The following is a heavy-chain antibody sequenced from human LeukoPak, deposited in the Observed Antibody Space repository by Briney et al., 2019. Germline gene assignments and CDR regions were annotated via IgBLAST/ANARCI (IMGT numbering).Heavy chain of an antibody. CDR2: IWYDGSNK. D-gene: IGHD6-19*01. Sequence: GGSLRLSCAASGFTFSSYGMHWVRQAPGKGLEWVAVIWYDGSNKYYADSVKGRFTISRDNSKNTLYLQMNSLRAEDTAVYYCARTQWLVSPTGWFDPWGQGTLVTVSS. V-gene: IGHV3-33*01. CDR3: ARTQWLVSPTGWFDP. J-gene: IGHJ5*02. CDR1: GFTFSSYG.